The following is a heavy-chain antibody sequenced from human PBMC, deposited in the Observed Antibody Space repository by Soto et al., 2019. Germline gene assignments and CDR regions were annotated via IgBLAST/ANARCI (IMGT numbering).Heavy chain of an antibody. CDR2: VYSGGAT. CDR1: GFSVSRNY. CDR3: ARVPGRL. V-gene: IGHV3-53*02. Sequence: QLVETGGGLIQPGTSLTLSCAASGFSVSRNYMTWVHQAPGKGLEWDSFVYSGGATFYADSVKGRFILSRDDSQNTMYLQMNNLRAEDTAVYYCARVPGRLWGRGTLVTVAS. J-gene: IGHJ4*02. D-gene: IGHD3-10*01.